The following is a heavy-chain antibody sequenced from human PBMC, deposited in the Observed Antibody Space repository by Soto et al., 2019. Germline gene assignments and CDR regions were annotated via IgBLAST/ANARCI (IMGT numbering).Heavy chain of an antibody. CDR3: ARRNLFDY. V-gene: IGHV3-7*01. CDR1: GFTFSDYW. J-gene: IGHJ4*02. D-gene: IGHD1-1*01. Sequence: EVQLVESGGGLVQPGGSLRLSCAASGFTFSDYWMSWVRQAPGKGLECVASIKYDGSAKYYVDFVKGRFTISRDNAKNSFYLQMNSLRVEDTAVYYCARRNLFDYWGQGTLVTVSS. CDR2: IKYDGSAK.